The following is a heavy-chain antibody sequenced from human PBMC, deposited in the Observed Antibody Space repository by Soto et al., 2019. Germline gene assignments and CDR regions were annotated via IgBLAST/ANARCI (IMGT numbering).Heavy chain of an antibody. CDR2: IWYDGSNK. J-gene: IGHJ6*02. CDR1: GFTFSSYS. D-gene: IGHD4-4*01. CDR3: ARDRLQDYYGMDV. V-gene: IGHV3-33*01. Sequence: QVQLVESGGGVVQPGRSLRLSCAASGFTFSSYSMHWVRQAPGKGLEWVAVIWYDGSNKYYADSVKGRFTISRDNSKNTLYLQMNNLRAEDTAVDYCARDRLQDYYGMDVWCQGTTVTVSS.